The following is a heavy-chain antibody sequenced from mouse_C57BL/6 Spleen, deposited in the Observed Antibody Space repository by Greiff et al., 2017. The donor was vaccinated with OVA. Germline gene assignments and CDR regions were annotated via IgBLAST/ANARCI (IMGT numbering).Heavy chain of an antibody. CDR2: IDPANGNT. D-gene: IGHD2-4*01. CDR3: ARIYYDYDGFFDY. CDR1: GFNIKNTY. J-gene: IGHJ2*01. Sequence: DVKLVESVAELVRPGASVKLSCTASGFNIKNTYMHWVKQRPEQGLEWIGRIDPANGNTKYAPKFQGKATITADTSSNTAYLQLSSLTSEDTAIYYCARIYYDYDGFFDYWGQGTTLTVSS. V-gene: IGHV14-3*01.